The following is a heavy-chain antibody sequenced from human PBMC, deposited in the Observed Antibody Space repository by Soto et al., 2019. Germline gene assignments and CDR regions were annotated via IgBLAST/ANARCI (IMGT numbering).Heavy chain of an antibody. J-gene: IGHJ5*02. CDR3: ARHASPYYDILTGSNELARWFDP. Sequence: SETLSLTCTVSGGSISSSSYYWGWIRQPPGKGLEWIGSIYYSGSTYYNPSLKSRVTISVDTSKNQFSLKLSSVTAADTAVYYCARHASPYYDILTGSNELARWFDPWGQGTLVTVSS. V-gene: IGHV4-39*01. D-gene: IGHD3-9*01. CDR2: IYYSGST. CDR1: GGSISSSSYY.